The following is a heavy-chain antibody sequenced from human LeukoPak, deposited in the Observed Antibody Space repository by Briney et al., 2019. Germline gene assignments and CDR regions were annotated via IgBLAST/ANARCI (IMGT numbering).Heavy chain of an antibody. J-gene: IGHJ4*02. CDR3: ARAGFYDSSGSYDS. Sequence: ASVKVSCKASGGTFSSYAISWVRQAPGQGLEWMGRIIPILGIANYAQKFQGRVTLTSDTSTSTVYMELSSLRSEDTAVYYCARAGFYDSSGSYDSWGQGTLVTVSS. CDR1: GGTFSSYA. V-gene: IGHV1-69*04. CDR2: IIPILGIA. D-gene: IGHD3-22*01.